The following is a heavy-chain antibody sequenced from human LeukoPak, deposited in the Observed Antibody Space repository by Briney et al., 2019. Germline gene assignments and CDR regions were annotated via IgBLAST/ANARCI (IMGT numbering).Heavy chain of an antibody. D-gene: IGHD3-10*01. CDR2: IYYSWST. J-gene: IGHJ4*02. CDR1: GGSISSGDYY. V-gene: IGHV4-30-4*01. Sequence: SQTLSLTCTVSGGSISSGDYYWSWIRQPPGKGLEWIGYIYYSWSTYYNPSLESRVTISVDTSKNQFSLKLSSVTAADTAVYYCAREGSSGSFDYWGQGTLVTVSS. CDR3: AREGSSGSFDY.